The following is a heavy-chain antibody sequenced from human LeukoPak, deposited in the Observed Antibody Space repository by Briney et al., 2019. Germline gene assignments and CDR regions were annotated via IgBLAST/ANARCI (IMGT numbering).Heavy chain of an antibody. Sequence: ASVKVSCKASGGTFSSYAISWVRQAPGQGLEWMGGIIPIFGTANYAQKFQGRVTITTDESTSTAYMELSSLRSEDTAVYYCATGIDSIFDYWGQGTLVTVSS. V-gene: IGHV1-69*05. CDR3: ATGIDSIFDY. CDR2: IIPIFGTA. D-gene: IGHD1-26*01. CDR1: GGTFSSYA. J-gene: IGHJ4*02.